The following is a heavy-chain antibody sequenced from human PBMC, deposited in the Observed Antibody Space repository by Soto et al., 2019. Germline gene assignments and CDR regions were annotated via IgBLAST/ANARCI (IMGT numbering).Heavy chain of an antibody. CDR2: IYHSGST. CDR3: ARVQDIVVVPAASSYGMDV. D-gene: IGHD2-2*01. Sequence: TLSLTCAVSGGSISSSNWWSWVRQPPGKGLEWIGEIYHSGSTNYNPSLKSRVTISVDKSKNQFSLKLSSVTAADTAVYYCARVQDIVVVPAASSYGMDVWGQGTTVTVSS. CDR1: GGSISSSNW. J-gene: IGHJ6*02. V-gene: IGHV4-4*02.